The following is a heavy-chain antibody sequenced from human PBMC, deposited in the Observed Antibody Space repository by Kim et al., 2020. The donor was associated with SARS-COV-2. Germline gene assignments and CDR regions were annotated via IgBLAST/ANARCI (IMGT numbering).Heavy chain of an antibody. J-gene: IGHJ6*02. V-gene: IGHV7-4-1*02. CDR1: GYTFTSYA. D-gene: IGHD6-13*01. Sequence: ASVKVSCKASGYTFTSYAMNWVRQAPGQGLEWMGWLNTNTGNPTYAQGFTGRFVFSLDTSVSTAYLQISSLKAEDTAVYYCAGQVSSSWPYYYYYYGMDVWGQGTTVTVSS. CDR3: AGQVSSSWPYYYYYYGMDV. CDR2: LNTNTGNP.